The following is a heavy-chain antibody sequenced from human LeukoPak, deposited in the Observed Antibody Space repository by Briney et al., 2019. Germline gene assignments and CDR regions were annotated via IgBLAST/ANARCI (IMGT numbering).Heavy chain of an antibody. J-gene: IGHJ4*02. CDR1: GFTFGNYW. Sequence: GGSLRLSCAASGFTFGNYWMGWVRQPPGKGLQWVANIKEDGSEKYYVDSVKGRFTISRDNAKNSVYLQMNSLRVEDTAVYYCARRPFGADYWGQGTLVTVSS. CDR2: IKEDGSEK. V-gene: IGHV3-7*01. D-gene: IGHD3-10*01. CDR3: ARRPFGADY.